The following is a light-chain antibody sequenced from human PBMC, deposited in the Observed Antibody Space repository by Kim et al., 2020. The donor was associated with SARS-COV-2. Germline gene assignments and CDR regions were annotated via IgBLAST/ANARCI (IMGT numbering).Light chain of an antibody. CDR1: SSNIGSNY. CDR3: AAWDDSLSGVL. V-gene: IGLV1-47*01. Sequence: GQRVTISWSGGSSNIGSNYVYWYQQLPGTAPKLLIYRDNQRPSGVPDRFSGSKSGTSASLAISGLRSEDEADFYCAAWDDSLSGVLFGGGTQLTVL. J-gene: IGLJ2*01. CDR2: RDN.